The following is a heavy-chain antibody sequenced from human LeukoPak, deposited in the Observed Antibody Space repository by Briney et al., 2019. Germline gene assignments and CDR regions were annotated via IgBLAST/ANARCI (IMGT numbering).Heavy chain of an antibody. Sequence: PSETLSLTCTVSGGSISSRSYYWGWIRQTPGKGLEWIGTIFYTGSTYYSPSLKSRLTISVDTSNNQFSLKLSSVTAADTAVYYCARHDAVLGPSFKNNYYFDYWGQGTLVTVSS. J-gene: IGHJ4*02. V-gene: IGHV4-39*01. CDR2: IFYTGST. D-gene: IGHD1-20*01. CDR1: GGSISSRSYY. CDR3: ARHDAVLGPSFKNNYYFDY.